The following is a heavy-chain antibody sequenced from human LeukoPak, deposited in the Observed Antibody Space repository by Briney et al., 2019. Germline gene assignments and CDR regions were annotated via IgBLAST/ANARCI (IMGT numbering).Heavy chain of an antibody. D-gene: IGHD6-6*01. Sequence: SVKVSCKASGGTFSSYAISWVRQAPGQGLEWMGRIIPILGIANYAQKFQGRVTITADESTSTAYMELGSLRSEDTAVYYCARDHFAGPIAAPGDFQHWGQGTLVTVSS. V-gene: IGHV1-69*04. CDR2: IIPILGIA. J-gene: IGHJ1*01. CDR1: GGTFSSYA. CDR3: ARDHFAGPIAAPGDFQH.